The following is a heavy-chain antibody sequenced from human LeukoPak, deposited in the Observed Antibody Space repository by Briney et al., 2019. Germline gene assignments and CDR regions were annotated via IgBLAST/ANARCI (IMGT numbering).Heavy chain of an antibody. D-gene: IGHD6-13*01. CDR3: AKPTSGYSSSWNAFDI. CDR1: GFTFSSYG. CDR2: IRYDGSNK. J-gene: IGHJ3*02. V-gene: IGHV3-30*02. Sequence: GGSLRLSCAASGFTFSSYGMHWVRQAPGKGLEWVAFIRYDGSNKYHADSVKGRFTISRDNSKNTLYLQMNSLRAEDTAVYYCAKPTSGYSSSWNAFDIWGQGTMVTVSS.